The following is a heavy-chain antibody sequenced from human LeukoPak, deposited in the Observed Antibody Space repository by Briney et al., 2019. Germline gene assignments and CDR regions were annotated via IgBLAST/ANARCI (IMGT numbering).Heavy chain of an antibody. Sequence: GGSLRLSCAASGFTFSSYARSWVRQAPGKGLEGVSSFRGAGDYTHSADSVKGRFIISRDNSKNTLYLQMNSLRVEDTAVYYCAKHPYNDFWSGYYKGFDYWGQGTLVTVSS. D-gene: IGHD3-3*01. CDR3: AKHPYNDFWSGYYKGFDY. CDR1: GFTFSSYA. J-gene: IGHJ4*02. V-gene: IGHV3-23*01. CDR2: FRGAGDYT.